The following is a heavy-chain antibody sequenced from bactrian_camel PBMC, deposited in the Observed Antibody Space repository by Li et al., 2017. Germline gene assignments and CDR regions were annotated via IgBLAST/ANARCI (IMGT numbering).Heavy chain of an antibody. Sequence: HVQLVESGGGSVQTGGSLRLSCITSGIHERHTCLGWFRQAPGKESEGVATLDTNGAIFYADSEKGRFTISRDSAKQTLYLQMDNLRPEDNATYYCAHEYLCTAVQGFYPYSDYGQGTQVTVS. J-gene: IGHJ4*01. CDR2: LDTNGAI. CDR1: GIHERHTC. V-gene: IGHV3S53*01. D-gene: IGHD4*01.